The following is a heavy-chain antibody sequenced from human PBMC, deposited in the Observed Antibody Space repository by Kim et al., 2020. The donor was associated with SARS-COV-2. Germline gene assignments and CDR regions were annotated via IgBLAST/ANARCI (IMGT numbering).Heavy chain of an antibody. CDR1: GGSFSGYY. V-gene: IGHV4-34*01. CDR2: INHSGST. CDR3: ARQYYYYYGMDV. Sequence: SETLSLTCAVYGGSFSGYYWSWIRQPPGKGLEWIGEINHSGSTNYNPSLKSRVTISVDTSKNQFSLKLSSVTAADTAVYYCARQYYYYYGMDVWGQGTTVTVSS. J-gene: IGHJ6*02.